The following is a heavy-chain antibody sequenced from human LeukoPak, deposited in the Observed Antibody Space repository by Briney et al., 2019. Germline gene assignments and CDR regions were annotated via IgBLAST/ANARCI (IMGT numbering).Heavy chain of an antibody. Sequence: SETLSLTCTVSGYSSSSGYYWGWIRQPPGKGLEWIGSIYHSGSTYYNPSLKSRVTISVDTSKNQFSLKLSSVTAAGTAVFYCARDSRGYSYGALFDYWGQGTLVTVSS. CDR3: ARDSRGYSYGALFDY. D-gene: IGHD5-18*01. V-gene: IGHV4-38-2*02. J-gene: IGHJ4*02. CDR2: IYHSGST. CDR1: GYSSSSGYY.